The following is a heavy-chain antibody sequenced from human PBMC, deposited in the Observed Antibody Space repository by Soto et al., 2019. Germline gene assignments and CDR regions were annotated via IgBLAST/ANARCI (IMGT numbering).Heavy chain of an antibody. J-gene: IGHJ1*01. CDR1: GYIFTAYS. CDR3: ARDQNRSDAICYSEYFQR. CDR2: VNPSGGST. Sequence: ASVKVSCKASGYIFTAYSMHWVRRAPGQGLEWMGVVNPSGGSTNYAQKFQGRITMTRDTSTSTVYMDLSSLTSEDTAVYYCARDQNRSDAICYSEYFQRWGQGTLVTVSS. D-gene: IGHD2-15*01. V-gene: IGHV1-46*01.